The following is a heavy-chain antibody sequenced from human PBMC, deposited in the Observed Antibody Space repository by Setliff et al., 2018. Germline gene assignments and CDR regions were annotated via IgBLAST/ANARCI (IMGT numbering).Heavy chain of an antibody. V-gene: IGHV4-59*13. CDR2: KPTRGDT. D-gene: IGHD3-22*01. J-gene: IGHJ2*01. CDR1: GGSIDSSF. Sequence: SETLSLTCTVSGGSIDSSFWNWIRQSPEKGLEWIGYKPTRGDTNSNPSLRSRLTMSMDTSRSQFSLNLTSVTAADTAIYFCARAVDSSSYFPFWYFDLWGRGTLVTVSS. CDR3: ARAVDSSSYFPFWYFDL.